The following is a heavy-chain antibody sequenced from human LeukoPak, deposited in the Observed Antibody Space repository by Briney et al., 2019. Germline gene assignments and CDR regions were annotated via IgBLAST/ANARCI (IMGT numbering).Heavy chain of an antibody. Sequence: GRSLRLSCAASGFTFSSYAMHWVRQAPGKGLEWVSAISGSGGSTYYADSVKGRFTISRDNSKNTLYLQMNSLRAEDTAVYYCAKYRLDVVVVAASDWFDPWGQGTLVTVSS. CDR3: AKYRLDVVVVAASDWFDP. CDR1: GFTFSSYA. D-gene: IGHD2-15*01. V-gene: IGHV3-23*01. CDR2: ISGSGGST. J-gene: IGHJ5*02.